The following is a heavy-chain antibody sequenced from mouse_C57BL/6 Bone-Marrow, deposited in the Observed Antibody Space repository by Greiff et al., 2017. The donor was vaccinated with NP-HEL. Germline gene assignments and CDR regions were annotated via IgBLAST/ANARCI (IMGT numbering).Heavy chain of an antibody. Sequence: VQVVESGAELARPGASVKLSCKASGYTFTSYGISWVKQRTGQGLEWIGEIYPRSGNTYYNEKFKGKATLTADKSSSTAYMELRSLTSEDSAVYFCARDRDYSWFAYWGQGTLVTVSA. CDR1: GYTFTSYG. D-gene: IGHD2-4*01. V-gene: IGHV1-81*01. CDR2: IYPRSGNT. J-gene: IGHJ3*01. CDR3: ARDRDYSWFAY.